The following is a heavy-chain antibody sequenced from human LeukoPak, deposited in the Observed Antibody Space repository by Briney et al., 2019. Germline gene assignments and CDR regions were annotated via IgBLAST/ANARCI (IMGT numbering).Heavy chain of an antibody. CDR2: SRSECYRGTT. D-gene: IGHD5-18*01. J-gene: IGHJ6*02. CDR1: GFIFGGHA. CDR3: PRGPIQLWIHNGMDV. Sequence: GGSLRLSCTASGFIFGGHAMSWVRQAPGRGREGVGFSRSECYRGTTEYAPSVKRRFTITSDDSKCIAYLQMNSLKAEDKAVYYCPRGPIQLWIHNGMDVRGQGTTVTVSS. V-gene: IGHV3-49*04.